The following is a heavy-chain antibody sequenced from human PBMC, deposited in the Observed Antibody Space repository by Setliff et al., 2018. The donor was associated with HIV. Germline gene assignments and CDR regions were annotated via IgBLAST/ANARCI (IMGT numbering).Heavy chain of an antibody. V-gene: IGHV3-30*02. J-gene: IGHJ4*02. D-gene: IGHD3-22*01. Sequence: PGSPLKISCAASGFTFSSYGMHWVRQAPGKGLEWVAFIRYDGSNKYYADSVKGRFTISRDNSKNTLYLQMNSLRAEDTAVYYCAKDRYYDSSGSPFDYWGQGTLVTVSS. CDR3: AKDRYYDSSGSPFDY. CDR1: GFTFSSYG. CDR2: IRYDGSNK.